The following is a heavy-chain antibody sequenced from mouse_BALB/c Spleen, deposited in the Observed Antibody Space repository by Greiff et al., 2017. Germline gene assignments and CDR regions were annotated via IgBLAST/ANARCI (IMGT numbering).Heavy chain of an antibody. CDR3: ARDAY. CDR1: GFTFSSYG. Sequence: EVNVVESGGDLVKPGGSLKLSCAASGFTFSSYGMSWVRQTPDKRLEWVATISSGGSYTYYPDTVTGRFTISRDNAKNTLYLEMSSLRSEDTAMYYCARDAYWGQGTLVTVSA. CDR2: ISSGGSYT. V-gene: IGHV5-6*01. J-gene: IGHJ3*01.